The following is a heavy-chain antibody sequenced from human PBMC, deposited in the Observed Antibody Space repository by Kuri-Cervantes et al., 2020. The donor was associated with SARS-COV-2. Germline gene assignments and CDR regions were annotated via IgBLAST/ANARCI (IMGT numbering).Heavy chain of an antibody. V-gene: IGHV3-48*03. CDR2: ISSSGSTI. CDR1: GFTFSSYE. J-gene: IGHJ6*03. CDR3: ARDFKLRVEYSSSSQYFYYMDV. Sequence: GESLKISCAASGFTFSSYEMNWVRQAPGKGLEWVSYISSSGSTIYYADSVKGRFTISRDNAKNSLSLQMNSLRAEDTAVYYCARDFKLRVEYSSSSQYFYYMDVWGKGTTVTVSS. D-gene: IGHD6-6*01.